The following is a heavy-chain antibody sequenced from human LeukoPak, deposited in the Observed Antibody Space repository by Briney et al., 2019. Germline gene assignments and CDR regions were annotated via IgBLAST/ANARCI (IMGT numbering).Heavy chain of an antibody. CDR2: ISGSGGRT. CDR1: GFTFTTYV. J-gene: IGHJ3*02. D-gene: IGHD6-19*01. Sequence: AGGSLRLSCAASGFTFTTYVMSWVRQAPGKGLEWVSSISGSGGRTYYADSVKGRSTISRDSSKNTLYLQMNSLRTEDTAVYYCAKGVSIAVAALDAFDMWGQGTMVIVSS. CDR3: AKGVSIAVAALDAFDM. V-gene: IGHV3-23*01.